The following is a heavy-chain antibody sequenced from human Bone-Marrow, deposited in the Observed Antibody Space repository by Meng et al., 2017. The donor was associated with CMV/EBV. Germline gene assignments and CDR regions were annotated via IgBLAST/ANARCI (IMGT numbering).Heavy chain of an antibody. Sequence: GGSLRLSCAASGFSFRTSHMHWIRQAPGKGLEWVSSISSSSSYIYYADSVKGRFTISRDNAKNSLYLQMNSLRAEDTAVYYCARDLIVVVPDAAGYYYGMDVWGQGTTVTVSS. D-gene: IGHD2-2*01. CDR1: GFSFRTSH. CDR3: ARDLIVVVPDAAGYYYGMDV. CDR2: ISSSSSYI. V-gene: IGHV3-21*01. J-gene: IGHJ6*02.